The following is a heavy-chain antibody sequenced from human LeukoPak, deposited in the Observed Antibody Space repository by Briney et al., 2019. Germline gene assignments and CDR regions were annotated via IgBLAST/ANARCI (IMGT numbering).Heavy chain of an antibody. V-gene: IGHV3-53*01. CDR2: IYSDGST. Sequence: PGGSLRLSCAASGFTVSRYYMSWVRQAPGKGLQWVSVIYSDGSTYHADSVKGRFTISRDNSKNTLYLQMNSLRAEDTAAYYCARGSGADYWGQGTLVTVSS. D-gene: IGHD3-10*01. J-gene: IGHJ4*02. CDR1: GFTVSRYY. CDR3: ARGSGADY.